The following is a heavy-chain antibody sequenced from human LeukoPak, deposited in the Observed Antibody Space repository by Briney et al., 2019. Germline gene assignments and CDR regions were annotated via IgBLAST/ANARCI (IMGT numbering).Heavy chain of an antibody. J-gene: IGHJ3*02. V-gene: IGHV3-7*01. CDR1: GFTFSSYW. Sequence: GGSLRLSCAASGFTFSSYWMSWVRQAPGKGLEWVANIKQDGSEKYYVDSVKGRFTISRDNSKNTLYLQMNSLRAEDTAVYYCARDHGDYAFDIWGQGTMVTVSS. D-gene: IGHD4-17*01. CDR3: ARDHGDYAFDI. CDR2: IKQDGSEK.